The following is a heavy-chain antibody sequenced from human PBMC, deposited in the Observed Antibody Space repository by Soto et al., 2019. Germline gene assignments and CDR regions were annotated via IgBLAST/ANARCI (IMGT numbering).Heavy chain of an antibody. D-gene: IGHD4-17*01. CDR3: ARTLFTYGNWFDP. CDR2: INHSGST. V-gene: IGHV4-34*01. CDR1: GGSFSGYY. Sequence: SETLSLTCAVYGGSFSGYYWTWIRQPPGTGLEWIGEINHSGSTNYNPSLKSRVTISVDTSKNQFSLKLSSVTAADTAVYYCARTLFTYGNWFDPWGQGTLVTVS. J-gene: IGHJ5*02.